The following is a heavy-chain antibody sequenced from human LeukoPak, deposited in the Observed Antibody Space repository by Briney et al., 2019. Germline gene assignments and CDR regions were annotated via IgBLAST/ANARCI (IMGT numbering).Heavy chain of an antibody. D-gene: IGHD6-13*01. Sequence: GGSLRLSCAASGFTFSDYWMSWVRQAPGKGLEWVANIKHDGSEKDYVDSVKGRFTISRDNAKNSLYLQMNSLRAEDTAVYYCAREYSSNYNAFDIWGQGTKVTVSS. CDR3: AREYSSNYNAFDI. CDR2: IKHDGSEK. J-gene: IGHJ3*02. CDR1: GFTFSDYW. V-gene: IGHV3-7*01.